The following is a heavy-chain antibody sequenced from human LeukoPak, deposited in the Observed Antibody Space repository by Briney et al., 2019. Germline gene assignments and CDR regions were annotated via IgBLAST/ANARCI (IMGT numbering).Heavy chain of an antibody. CDR3: ARAPTLDYNDSSGYYYAHFDY. J-gene: IGHJ4*02. CDR2: IIPIFGTA. V-gene: IGHV1-69*05. D-gene: IGHD3-22*01. Sequence: SXKVSCKASGGTFSSYAISWVRQAPGQGMEWMGGIIPIFGTANYAQKFQGRVTITTDESTSTAYMELSSLRSEDTAVYYCARAPTLDYNDSSGYYYAHFDYWGQGTLVTVSS. CDR1: GGTFSSYA.